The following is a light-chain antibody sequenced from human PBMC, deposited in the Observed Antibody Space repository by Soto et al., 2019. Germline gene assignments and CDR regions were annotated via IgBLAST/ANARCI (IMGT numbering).Light chain of an antibody. CDR1: HNVSSY. V-gene: IGKV3-15*01. CDR2: GAS. J-gene: IGKJ4*01. CDR3: QQYSKWPVT. Sequence: EIVMTQSPATLSVSPGERVTLSCRASHNVSSYLAWYQQKPGQAPRLLIYGASTGATGIPARFSGSGSGTEFILAISSLQSEDFAVYYCQQYSKWPVTFGGGTKVDIK.